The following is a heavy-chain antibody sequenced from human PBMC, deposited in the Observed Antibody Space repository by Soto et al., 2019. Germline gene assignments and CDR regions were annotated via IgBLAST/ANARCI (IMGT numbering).Heavy chain of an antibody. D-gene: IGHD1-26*01. V-gene: IGHV3-23*01. Sequence: PGGSLRLSCAGSVFSFGTYAMSWVRQAPGRGLEWVAAISGGAEKTYYADSVKGRFTISRDNSKSTVYLELNNLSAEDTAVYHCAKNQGVELVPLATVDWFDPWGQGSVVTVSS. J-gene: IGHJ5*02. CDR3: AKNQGVELVPLATVDWFDP. CDR2: ISGGAEKT. CDR1: VFSFGTYA.